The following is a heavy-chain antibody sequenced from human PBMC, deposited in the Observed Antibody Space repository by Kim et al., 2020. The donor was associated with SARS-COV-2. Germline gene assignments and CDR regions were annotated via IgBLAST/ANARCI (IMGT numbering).Heavy chain of an antibody. J-gene: IGHJ4*02. CDR1: GFTFSSYA. V-gene: IGHV3-30-3*01. CDR3: ARDWRQGNYDFWSGYPDY. CDR2: ISYDGSNK. D-gene: IGHD3-3*01. Sequence: GGSLRLSCAASGFTFSSYAMHWVRQAPGKGLEWVAVISYDGSNKYYADSVKGRFTISRDNSKNTLYLQMNSLRAEDTAVYYCARDWRQGNYDFWSGYPDYWGQGTLVTVSS.